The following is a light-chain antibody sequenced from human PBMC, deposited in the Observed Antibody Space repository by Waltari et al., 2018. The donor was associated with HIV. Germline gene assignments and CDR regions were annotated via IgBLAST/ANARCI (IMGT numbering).Light chain of an antibody. CDR1: RSDLVVYNS. Sequence: QSALTQPPPASGSPGQPVTISCTGARSDLVVYNSVPWTQQRPGKAPKVLISEVSKRSSGVPNRFSGSTSGNTASLTVSGLQADDEAEYFCSFYGGSNILVFGGGTKLTVL. V-gene: IGLV2-8*01. CDR3: SFYGGSNILV. J-gene: IGLJ2*01. CDR2: EVS.